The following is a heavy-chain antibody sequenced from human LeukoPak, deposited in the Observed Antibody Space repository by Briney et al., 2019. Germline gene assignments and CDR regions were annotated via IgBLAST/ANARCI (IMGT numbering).Heavy chain of an antibody. CDR3: ATVKPFDY. Sequence: PGGSLRLSCAASRFTFSSYDMNWVRQGPGKGLEWVSYISSSGSTKNYADSVKGRFIISRDNAKNSLYLQMNSLRDEDTAVYYCATVKPFDYWGQGTLVTVSS. V-gene: IGHV3-48*02. J-gene: IGHJ4*02. CDR1: RFTFSSYD. D-gene: IGHD3-22*01. CDR2: ISSSGSTK.